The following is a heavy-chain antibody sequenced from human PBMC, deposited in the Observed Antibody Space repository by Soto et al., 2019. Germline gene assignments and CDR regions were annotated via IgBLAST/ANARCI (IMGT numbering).Heavy chain of an antibody. CDR1: GYTXTGYY. V-gene: IGHV1-2*04. Sequence: ASVKVSCKASGYTXTGYYMHWVRQAPGQGLEWTGWINPNSGGTNYAQKFQGWVTMTRDTSISTAYMELSRLRSDDTAVYYCAREHSSSHGSWFDPWGQGTLVTVSS. D-gene: IGHD6-13*01. CDR3: AREHSSSHGSWFDP. CDR2: INPNSGGT. J-gene: IGHJ5*02.